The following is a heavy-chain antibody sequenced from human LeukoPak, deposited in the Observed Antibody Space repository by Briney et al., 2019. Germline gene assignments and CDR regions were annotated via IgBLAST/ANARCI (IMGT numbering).Heavy chain of an antibody. CDR1: GYTFTSYG. J-gene: IGHJ4*02. D-gene: IGHD4-17*01. CDR3: ARDDTGDYGDYPTGY. Sequence: GASVKVSCKASGYTFTSYGISWVRQAPGQGLEWMGWISAYNGNTNYAQKLQGRVTMTTDTSTSTAYMELRSLRSDDTAVYYCARDDTGDYGDYPTGYWGQGTLVSVSS. CDR2: ISAYNGNT. V-gene: IGHV1-18*01.